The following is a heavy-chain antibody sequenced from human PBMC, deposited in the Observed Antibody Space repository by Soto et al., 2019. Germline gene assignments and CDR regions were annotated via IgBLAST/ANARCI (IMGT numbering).Heavy chain of an antibody. Sequence: QVQLQQSGPGLVRPSETLSLSCSVSGASVSSYYWSWVRQPPWKGLEWIGYIYYIGAYNYNPSLKSRVTISVDTSKNQFSLKLTSVTAADTAVYYCARTPETRDWLDPWGQGTLVTVSS. CDR1: GASVSSYY. CDR2: IYYIGAY. CDR3: ARTPETRDWLDP. D-gene: IGHD1-7*01. V-gene: IGHV4-59*02. J-gene: IGHJ5*02.